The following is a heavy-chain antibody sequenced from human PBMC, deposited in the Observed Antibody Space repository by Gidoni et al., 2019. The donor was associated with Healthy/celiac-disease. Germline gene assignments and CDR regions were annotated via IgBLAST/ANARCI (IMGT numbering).Heavy chain of an antibody. V-gene: IGHV4-59*01. J-gene: IGHJ6*02. CDR2: IYYSGST. CDR3: ARDLTAAQGLYGMDV. Sequence: QVQLQESGPGLVKPSETLSLTCTVSGGSISSYYWSWIRQPPGKGLEWIGYIYYSGSTNYNPSLKSRVTISVDTSKNQFSLKLSSVTAADTAVYYCARDLTAAQGLYGMDVWGQGTTVTVSS. D-gene: IGHD6-6*01. CDR1: GGSISSYY.